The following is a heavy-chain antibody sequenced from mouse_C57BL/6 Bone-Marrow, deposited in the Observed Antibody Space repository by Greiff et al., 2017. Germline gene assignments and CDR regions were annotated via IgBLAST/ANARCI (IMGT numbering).Heavy chain of an antibody. Sequence: VQLQQSGAELVRPGASVKLSCTASGFNIKNDYMHWVKQRPEQGLEWIGWIDPENGDTEYAAKFQGKATLTADTSSNTAYLQLSSLTSEDTAVDYCTTFIYYGRSFFAYWGQGTLVTVSA. V-gene: IGHV14-4*01. CDR2: IDPENGDT. J-gene: IGHJ3*01. CDR3: TTFIYYGRSFFAY. D-gene: IGHD1-1*01. CDR1: GFNIKNDY.